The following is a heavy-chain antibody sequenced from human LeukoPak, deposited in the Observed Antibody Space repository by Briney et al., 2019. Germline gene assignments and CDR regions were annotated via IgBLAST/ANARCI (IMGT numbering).Heavy chain of an antibody. CDR3: ARGTISYYYYYGMDV. Sequence: SETLSLTCAVYGGSFSGYYWSWIRQPPGQGLEWIGEINHSGSTTYNPSLKSRVTISVDTSKNQFSLKLSSVTAADTAVYYCARGTISYYYYYGMDVWGQGTTVTVSS. CDR1: GGSFSGYY. V-gene: IGHV4-34*01. J-gene: IGHJ6*02. D-gene: IGHD1-14*01. CDR2: INHSGST.